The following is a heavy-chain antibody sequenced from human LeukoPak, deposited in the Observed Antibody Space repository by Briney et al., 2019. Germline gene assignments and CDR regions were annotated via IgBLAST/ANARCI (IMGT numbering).Heavy chain of an antibody. CDR2: ISYDGSNK. J-gene: IGHJ4*02. CDR3: ARDRGLAY. CDR1: GFTFSSYA. Sequence: GGSLRLSCAASGFTFSSYAMHWVRQAPGKGLEWVAVISYDGSNKYYADSVKGRFTISRDNSKNTLYLQMNSLRAEDTAVYYCARDRGLAYWGQGTLVTVSS. V-gene: IGHV3-30-3*01.